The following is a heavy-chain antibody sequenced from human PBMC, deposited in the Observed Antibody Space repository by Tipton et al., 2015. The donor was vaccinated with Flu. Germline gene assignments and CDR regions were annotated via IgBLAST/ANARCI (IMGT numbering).Heavy chain of an antibody. CDR2: IYYSGST. CDR3: AMGDDDSDY. V-gene: IGHV4-59*01. D-gene: IGHD3-16*01. Sequence: TLSLTCTVSGGSISSYYWSWIRQPPGKGLEWIGYIYYSGSTNYNPSLKSRVTISVDTSKNQFSLKLSSVTAADTAVYYCAMGDDDSDYWGQGTLVTVSS. J-gene: IGHJ4*02. CDR1: GGSISSYY.